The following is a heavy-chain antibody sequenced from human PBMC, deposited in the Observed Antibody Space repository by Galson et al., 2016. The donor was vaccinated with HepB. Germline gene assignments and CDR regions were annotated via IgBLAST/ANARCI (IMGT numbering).Heavy chain of an antibody. Sequence: WVAVISYDGSNKYYAASVKGRFTISRDNSNNTLYLQMNGLRGEDAAVYYCAHRASEYSSGWHGGFDYWGQGTLVTVSS. CDR2: ISYDGSNK. J-gene: IGHJ4*02. D-gene: IGHD6-25*01. CDR3: AHRASEYSSGWHGGFDY. V-gene: IGHV3-30*03.